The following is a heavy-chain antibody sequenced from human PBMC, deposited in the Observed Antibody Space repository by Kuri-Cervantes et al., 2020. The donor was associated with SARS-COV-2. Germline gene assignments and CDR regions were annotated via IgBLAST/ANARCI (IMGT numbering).Heavy chain of an antibody. CDR3: ARDMACTSTSCYGFDY. Sequence: GESLKISCAASGFTFSSYGMHWVRQAPGKGLEWVAVIWYDGSNKYCADSVKGRFTISRGNSKNTLYLQMNSLSAEDTAVYYCARDMACTSTSCYGFDYWGQGTLVTVSS. CDR1: GFTFSSYG. CDR2: IWYDGSNK. D-gene: IGHD2-2*01. V-gene: IGHV3-33*08. J-gene: IGHJ4*02.